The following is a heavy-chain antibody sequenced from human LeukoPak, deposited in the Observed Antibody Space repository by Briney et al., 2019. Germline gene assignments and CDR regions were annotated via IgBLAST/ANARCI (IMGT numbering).Heavy chain of an antibody. V-gene: IGHV3-53*01. CDR3: ARESPYDSGGSEDAY. Sequence: GGSLRLSCAASGVTVSSNYMSWVRQAPGKGRKGVSVTYIDGSTYYADPVRGRSIISRDSSKNPLYLQMHSLRAEDTAVYYCARESPYDSGGSEDAYWGQGTLVTVSS. D-gene: IGHD1-26*01. CDR1: GVTVSSNY. CDR2: TYIDGST. J-gene: IGHJ4*02.